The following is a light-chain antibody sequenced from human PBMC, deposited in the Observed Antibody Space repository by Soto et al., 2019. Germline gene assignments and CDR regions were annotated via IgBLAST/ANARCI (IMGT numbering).Light chain of an antibody. Sequence: DIQMTQSPSTLSASVGDRVTITCRASQSISVWLAWYQQKAGKAPNPLIYTASRLESGVPSRFSGSGSETEFTLTISGLQPGDSATYYCQQYNSYSPTFGQGTQVDI. CDR1: QSISVW. J-gene: IGKJ1*01. CDR2: TAS. CDR3: QQYNSYSPT. V-gene: IGKV1-5*03.